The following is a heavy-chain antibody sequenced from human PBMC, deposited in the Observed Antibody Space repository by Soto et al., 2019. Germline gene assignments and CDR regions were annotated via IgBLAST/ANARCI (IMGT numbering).Heavy chain of an antibody. J-gene: IGHJ6*02. V-gene: IGHV1-69*13. CDR1: GGSFDKNA. Sequence: SVKVSCKASGGSFDKNAVTWVRRAPGQGLEWMGAIIPILGTTTYAQISRGRVTITADASTSTAYMELHSLRSEDTAVYFCARGRVVTAIPYYYYSMDVWGQGTTVTVSS. CDR3: ARGRVVTAIPYYYYSMDV. CDR2: IIPILGTT. D-gene: IGHD2-21*02.